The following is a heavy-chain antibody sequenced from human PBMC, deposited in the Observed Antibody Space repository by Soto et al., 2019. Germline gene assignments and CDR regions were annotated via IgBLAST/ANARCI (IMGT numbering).Heavy chain of an antibody. CDR1: HGSIPSGDYF. CDR3: ASVVVGATRQTGSDH. CDR2: VHSSGGT. Sequence: KPSETLSLTCTVSHGSIPSGDYFWAWIRQPPGKGLEFIGSVHSSGGTYYSPSLKSRASISIDKSRNQFSLKLTSVNAGDTAVYFCASVVVGATRQTGSDHWGQGTLVTVSS. V-gene: IGHV4-39*01. D-gene: IGHD2-15*01. J-gene: IGHJ4*02.